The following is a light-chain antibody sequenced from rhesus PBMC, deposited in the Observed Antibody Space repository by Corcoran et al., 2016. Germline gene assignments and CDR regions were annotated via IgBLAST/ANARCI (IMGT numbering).Light chain of an antibody. J-gene: IGKJ3*01. Sequence: DIQMTQSPSSLSASVGDRVTIPCRASENVNNSLNWYQQKPGKAPKLLIYKASTLQSGVPSRFSGSVSGTDYTFTLSSLQPEDVATYYSQHAYGTPFTFGPGTKLDIK. CDR1: ENVNNS. CDR3: QHAYGTPFT. CDR2: KAS. V-gene: IGKV1-74*01.